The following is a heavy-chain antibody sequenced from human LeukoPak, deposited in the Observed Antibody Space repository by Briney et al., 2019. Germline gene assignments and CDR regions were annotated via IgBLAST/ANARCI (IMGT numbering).Heavy chain of an antibody. Sequence: PSQTLSLTCTVSGGSISSGAYYWNWIRQHPGKGLEWIGYIYHSGSAYYNPSLKSRITISVDASKNHFSLKLSSVTAADTAVHYCATSGYSSSWLGVFDYWGQGTLVAVSS. CDR1: GGSISSGAYY. CDR2: IYHSGSA. CDR3: ATSGYSSSWLGVFDY. V-gene: IGHV4-31*03. D-gene: IGHD6-13*01. J-gene: IGHJ4*02.